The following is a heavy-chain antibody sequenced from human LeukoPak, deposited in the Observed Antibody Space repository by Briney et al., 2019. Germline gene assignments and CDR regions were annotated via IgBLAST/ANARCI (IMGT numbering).Heavy chain of an antibody. D-gene: IGHD3-3*01. Sequence: GGSLRLSCAASGFTFSDYYMSWIRQAPGKGLEWVSYISSSGSTIYYADSVKGRFTISRDNAKNSLYLQMNSLRAEDTAVYYCARDYRYYDFWSGYYTDWGQGTLVTVSS. CDR3: ARDYRYYDFWSGYYTD. V-gene: IGHV3-11*04. J-gene: IGHJ4*02. CDR2: ISSSGSTI. CDR1: GFTFSDYY.